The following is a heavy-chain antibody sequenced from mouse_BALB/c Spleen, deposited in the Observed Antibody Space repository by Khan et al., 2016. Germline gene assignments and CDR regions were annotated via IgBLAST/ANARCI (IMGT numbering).Heavy chain of an antibody. CDR3: AIEGITTVVAKGLDY. V-gene: IGHV1S135*01. CDR2: IDPYNGGT. J-gene: IGHJ2*01. CDR1: GYAFTSYN. D-gene: IGHD1-1*01. Sequence: VQLQQSGPELVKPGASVNVSCKASGYAFTSYNMYWVKQSHGKSLEWIGYIDPYNGGTSYSQKFKGKATLTVDKSSSTAYMHLNSLTSEDSAVDYCAIEGITTVVAKGLDYWGQGTTLTVSS.